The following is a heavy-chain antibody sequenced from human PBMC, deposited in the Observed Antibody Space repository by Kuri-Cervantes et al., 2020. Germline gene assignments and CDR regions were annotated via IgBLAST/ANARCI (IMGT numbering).Heavy chain of an antibody. CDR1: GYSFTSYW. CDR3: ARSYAVDTAGLGYFDY. D-gene: IGHD5-18*01. V-gene: IGHV5-51*01. CDR2: IYPGDSDT. Sequence: KVSCKGSGYSFTSYWIGWVRQMPGKGLEWMGIIYPGDSDTRYSPSFQGQVTISADKSISTAYLQWSSLKVSDTAMYYCARSYAVDTAGLGYFDYWGQGTLVTVSS. J-gene: IGHJ4*02.